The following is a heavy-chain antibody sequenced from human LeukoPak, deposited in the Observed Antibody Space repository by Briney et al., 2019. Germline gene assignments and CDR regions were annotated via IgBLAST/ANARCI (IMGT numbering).Heavy chain of an antibody. J-gene: IGHJ4*02. CDR1: GGSISSYY. V-gene: IGHV4-4*07. CDR2: IYTSGST. CDR3: ARSGPFMGFSGDYPYDY. Sequence: SEGLSLTCTVSGGSISSYYWSWIRQPAGKGLEWIGPIYTSGSTNYEPSLKSRVTMSVDTSKNQFSLKLSSVTAADTAVYYCARSGPFMGFSGDYPYDYWGQGTLVTFSA. D-gene: IGHD4-17*01.